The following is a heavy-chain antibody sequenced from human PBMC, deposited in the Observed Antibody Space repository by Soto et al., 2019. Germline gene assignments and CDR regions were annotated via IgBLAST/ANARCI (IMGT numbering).Heavy chain of an antibody. Sequence: QVQLVESGGGVVQPGRSLRLSCAASGFTFSSYGMHWVRQAPGKGLEWVAVISYDGSNKYYADSVKGRFTISRDNSKNTLYLQMNSLRAEDTAVYYCAKERLGYDLYYYYGMDVWGQGTTVTVSS. CDR1: GFTFSSYG. CDR2: ISYDGSNK. CDR3: AKERLGYDLYYYYGMDV. V-gene: IGHV3-30*18. J-gene: IGHJ6*02. D-gene: IGHD3-16*01.